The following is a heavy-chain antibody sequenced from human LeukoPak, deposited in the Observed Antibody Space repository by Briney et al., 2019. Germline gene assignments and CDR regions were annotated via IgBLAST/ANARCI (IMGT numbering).Heavy chain of an antibody. Sequence: SETLSLTCTVSGGSISSYYWSWIRQPAGKGLEWIGRIYTSGSTNYNPSLKSRVTMSVDTSKNQFSLKLSSVTAADTAVYYCARGIKYSSSPGYMDVWGKGTTVTVSS. CDR2: IYTSGST. CDR1: GGSISSYY. V-gene: IGHV4-4*07. CDR3: ARGIKYSSSPGYMDV. D-gene: IGHD6-6*01. J-gene: IGHJ6*03.